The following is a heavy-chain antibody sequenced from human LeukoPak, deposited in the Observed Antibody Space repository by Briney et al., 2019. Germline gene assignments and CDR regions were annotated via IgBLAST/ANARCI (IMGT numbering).Heavy chain of an antibody. J-gene: IGHJ4*02. V-gene: IGHV4-34*01. CDR3: ARARGDKPFDY. Sequence: SETLSLTCAVYGGSFSGYYWSWIRQPPVKGLEWIGEINHSGSTNYNPSLKSRVTISVDTSKNQFSLKLSSVTAADTAVYYCARARGDKPFDYWGQGTLVTVSS. D-gene: IGHD4-23*01. CDR1: GGSFSGYY. CDR2: INHSGST.